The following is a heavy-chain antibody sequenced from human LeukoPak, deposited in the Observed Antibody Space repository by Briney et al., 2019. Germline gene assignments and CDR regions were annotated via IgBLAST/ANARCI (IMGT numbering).Heavy chain of an antibody. CDR3: ARDPGYCTSTSWYLSYYFDY. CDR1: GFTFSSYG. J-gene: IGHJ4*02. D-gene: IGHD2-2*01. V-gene: IGHV3-33*01. Sequence: GGSLRLSCAASGFTFSSYGMHWVRQAPGKGLEWVAVIWYDGSNKYYADSVKGRFTISRDNSKNTLYLQMNSLRAEDTAVYYCARDPGYCTSTSWYLSYYFDYWGQGTLVTVSS. CDR2: IWYDGSNK.